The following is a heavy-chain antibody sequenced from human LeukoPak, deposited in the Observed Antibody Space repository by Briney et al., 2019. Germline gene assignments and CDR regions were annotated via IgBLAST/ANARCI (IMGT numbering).Heavy chain of an antibody. V-gene: IGHV4-38-2*01. CDR2: IYHSGST. J-gene: IGHJ3*02. Sequence: PSETLSLTCAVSGYSISSGYYWGWIRQPPGKGLEWIGSIYHSGSTYYNPSLKSRVTISVDTSKNQFSLKLSSVTAADPAVYYCARHGEGAVLWFGELLLGAFDIWGQGTMVTVSS. CDR3: ARHGEGAVLWFGELLLGAFDI. CDR1: GYSISSGYY. D-gene: IGHD3-10*01.